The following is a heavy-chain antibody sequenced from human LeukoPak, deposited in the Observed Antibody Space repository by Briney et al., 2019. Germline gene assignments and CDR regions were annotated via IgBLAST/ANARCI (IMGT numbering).Heavy chain of an antibody. Sequence: ASVTVSSTASVYTFTVYNMYWVRHAPGQGLERMGCVNPNSGGTNYTQKFQGRVTITRDTTISTAYTEQSRLRSAATAAYYCARGEEHDDGDFSAIWGQGTVVTVSA. D-gene: IGHD4-17*01. V-gene: IGHV1-2*02. CDR1: VYTFTVYN. J-gene: IGHJ4*02. CDR2: VNPNSGGT. CDR3: ARGEEHDDGDFSAI.